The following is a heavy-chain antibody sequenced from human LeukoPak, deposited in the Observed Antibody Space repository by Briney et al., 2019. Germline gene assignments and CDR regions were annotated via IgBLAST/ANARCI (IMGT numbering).Heavy chain of an antibody. CDR1: GFIFSSYW. J-gene: IGHJ4*02. V-gene: IGHV3-74*01. Sequence: GGSLRLSCAASGFIFSSYWMHWVRQAPGKGLVWVSRINSDGSSTSYADSVKGRFTISRENAKNSLYLQMNSLRAEDTAVYYCARASTYYYDSSGYYFDYWGQGTLVTVSS. CDR3: ARASTYYYDSSGYYFDY. D-gene: IGHD3-22*01. CDR2: INSDGSST.